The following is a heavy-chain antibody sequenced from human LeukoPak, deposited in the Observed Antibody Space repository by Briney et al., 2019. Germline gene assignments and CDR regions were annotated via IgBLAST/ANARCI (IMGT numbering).Heavy chain of an antibody. CDR1: GFPFSSYA. CDR3: AKTHSSSWHPLDF. J-gene: IGHJ4*02. D-gene: IGHD6-13*01. V-gene: IGHV3-23*01. CDR2: IVGDGGST. Sequence: GSLRLSCAASGFPFSSYAMSWVRQAPGKGLEWVSAIVGDGGSTYYADFVKGRFAISRDNSNNTLYLQMNNLRAEDTAVYYCAKTHSSSWHPLDFWGQGTLVTASS.